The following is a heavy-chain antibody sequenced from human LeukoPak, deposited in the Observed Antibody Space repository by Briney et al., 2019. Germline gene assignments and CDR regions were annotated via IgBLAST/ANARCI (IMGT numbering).Heavy chain of an antibody. CDR1: GFTFGDYY. CDR2: ISSSGSTI. V-gene: IGHV3-11*04. Sequence: GGSLRLSCAASGFTFGDYYMSWIRQAPGKGLEWVSYISSSGSTIYYADSVKGRFTISRDNAKNSLYLQMNSLRAEDTAVYYCAREVTSTYYYDSSGYPGDYWGQGTLVTVSS. D-gene: IGHD3-22*01. J-gene: IGHJ4*02. CDR3: AREVTSTYYYDSSGYPGDY.